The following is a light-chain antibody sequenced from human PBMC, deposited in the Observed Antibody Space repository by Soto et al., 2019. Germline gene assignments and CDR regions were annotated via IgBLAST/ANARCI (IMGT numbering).Light chain of an antibody. V-gene: IGKV3-20*01. CDR2: GVS. CDR1: QSVTNNY. CDR3: QQYSSLPHT. Sequence: ESVLTQSPGTLSLSPGERATLSCRATQSVTNNYFAWYQQKPGQSPRLLIYGVSSRATDIPDRFSGSGSGTEFTLTISRLEPEDFVVYYCQQYSSLPHTFCQGTKLEVK. J-gene: IGKJ2*01.